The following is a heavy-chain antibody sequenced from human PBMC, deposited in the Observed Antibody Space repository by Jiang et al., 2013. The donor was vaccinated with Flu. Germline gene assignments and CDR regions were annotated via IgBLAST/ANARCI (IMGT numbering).Heavy chain of an antibody. Sequence: QLLESGGGLVQPGGSLRLSCAASGFTFSSYAMSWVRQAPGKGLEWVSTISGSGVSTYYADSVKGRFTISRDNSKNTLYLQMNSLRAEDTAVYYCAKDLSPWLLVPAQGTFDSWGQGTLVTVSS. CDR3: AKDLSPWLLVPAQGTFDS. J-gene: IGHJ4*02. CDR1: GFTFSSYA. D-gene: IGHD2-15*01. V-gene: IGHV3-23*01. CDR2: ISGSGVST.